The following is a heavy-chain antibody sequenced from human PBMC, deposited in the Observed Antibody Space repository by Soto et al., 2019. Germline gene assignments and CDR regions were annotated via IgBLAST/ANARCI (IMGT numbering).Heavy chain of an antibody. D-gene: IGHD1-20*01. CDR2: IGLSGTTT. Sequence: GGSLRLSCAASGFSFSDYSMNWVRQAPGKGLEWVSFIGLSGTTTYYADSVKGRFTISRDNSKNTLYLQMNSLRAEDTAVYYCAGRITGTQKTDYWGQGTLVTVSS. V-gene: IGHV3-23*01. CDR1: GFSFSDYS. CDR3: AGRITGTQKTDY. J-gene: IGHJ4*02.